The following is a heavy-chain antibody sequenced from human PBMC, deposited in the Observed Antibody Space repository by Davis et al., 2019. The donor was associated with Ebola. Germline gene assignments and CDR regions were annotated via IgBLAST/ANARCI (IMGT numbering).Heavy chain of an antibody. D-gene: IGHD6-19*01. Sequence: MPSETLSLTCTVSGGSISSYYWSWIRQPPGKGLEWIGYIYYSGSTNYNPSLKSRVTISVDKSKNQFSLKLSSVTAADTAVYYCASDRSSGYSSGWYDYWGQGTLVTVSS. J-gene: IGHJ4*02. CDR2: IYYSGST. CDR1: GGSISSYY. V-gene: IGHV4-59*12. CDR3: ASDRSSGYSSGWYDY.